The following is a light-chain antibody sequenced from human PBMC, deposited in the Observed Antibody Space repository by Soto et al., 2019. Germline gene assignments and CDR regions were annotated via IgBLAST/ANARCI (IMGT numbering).Light chain of an antibody. CDR2: AAS. V-gene: IGKV1-39*01. CDR1: QSISSY. J-gene: IGKJ5*01. Sequence: DIQMTQSPSSLSASVGDRVTITCRARQSISSYLNWYQQKPGKAPKLLIYAASSLQSGVPSRFSGSGSGTDFTLTISILQPEDFATYYCQQSYSTPPITFGQGTRMEIK. CDR3: QQSYSTPPIT.